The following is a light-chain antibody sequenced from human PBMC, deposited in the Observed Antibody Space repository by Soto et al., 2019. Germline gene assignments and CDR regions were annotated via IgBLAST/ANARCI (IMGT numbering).Light chain of an antibody. CDR1: HSDIGNYNY. CDR2: DVG. V-gene: IGLV2-14*03. CDR3: NSYREDHPRFYV. J-gene: IGLJ1*01. Sequence: ALTQPASVSGSPGQSITISCTGTHSDIGNYNYVSWYQHLPGKAPKLMIYDVGSRPSGVSSRFSGSKSGNTASLAISGLQAEDEADYYCNSYREDHPRFYVFGTGTKLTVL.